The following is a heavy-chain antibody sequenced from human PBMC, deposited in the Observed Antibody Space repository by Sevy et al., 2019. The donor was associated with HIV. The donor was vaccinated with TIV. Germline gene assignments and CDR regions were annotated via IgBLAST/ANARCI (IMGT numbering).Heavy chain of an antibody. CDR3: ARALAAAASY. J-gene: IGHJ4*02. V-gene: IGHV3-7*01. D-gene: IGHD6-25*01. CDR1: GFTFSSYW. Sequence: GGSLRLSCAASGFTFSSYWMNWVHQAPGKGLEWVANIKQDGSEKYYVDSVKGRFTISRDNAKNSMLLQMNSLRAEDTAVYYCARALAAAASYWGQGTLVTVSS. CDR2: IKQDGSEK.